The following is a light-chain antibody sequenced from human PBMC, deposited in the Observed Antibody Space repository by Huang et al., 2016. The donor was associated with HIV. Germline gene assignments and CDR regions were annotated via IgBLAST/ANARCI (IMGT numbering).Light chain of an antibody. V-gene: IGKV1-33*01. CDR3: QHYDNLRT. J-gene: IGKJ1*01. Sequence: DIQMTQSPSSLSASVGDRVTITCQASQDISNYLNWYQQKPGKAPKLLIYDASNLETGVSGRFSGSGSGTDFTFTISSLQPEDIATYYCQHYDNLRTFGQGTKVEIK. CDR1: QDISNY. CDR2: DAS.